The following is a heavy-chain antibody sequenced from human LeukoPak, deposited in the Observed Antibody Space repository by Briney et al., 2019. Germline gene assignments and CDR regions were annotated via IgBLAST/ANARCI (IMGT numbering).Heavy chain of an antibody. Sequence: GGSLRLSCAASGFTFSSYSMNWVRQAPGKGLEWVSSISSSSSYIYYADSAKGRFTISRDNAKNSLYLQMNSLRAEDTAVYYCARGRNYYDSPTGAFDIWGQGTMVTVSS. CDR2: ISSSSSYI. CDR3: ARGRNYYDSPTGAFDI. D-gene: IGHD3-22*01. CDR1: GFTFSSYS. V-gene: IGHV3-21*01. J-gene: IGHJ3*02.